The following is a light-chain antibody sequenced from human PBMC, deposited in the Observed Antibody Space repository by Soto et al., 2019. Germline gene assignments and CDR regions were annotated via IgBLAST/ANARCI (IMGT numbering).Light chain of an antibody. J-gene: IGKJ1*01. V-gene: IGKV3-15*01. Sequence: EIVMTQSPATLSVSPGERATLSCRASQIILTNLAWYQQKPGQAPRLLIYGASTRATGIPARFSGSGSGTDFTLTISSLEFGDSAVYYCQQYGSSPTWTFGQGTKVDIK. CDR2: GAS. CDR1: QIILTN. CDR3: QQYGSSPTWT.